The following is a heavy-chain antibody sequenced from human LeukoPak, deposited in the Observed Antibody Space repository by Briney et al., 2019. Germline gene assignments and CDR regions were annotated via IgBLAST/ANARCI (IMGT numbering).Heavy chain of an antibody. CDR2: MGVSGDNV. CDR1: GFAFSAYG. V-gene: IGHV3-23*01. D-gene: IGHD4-17*01. CDR3: AKDPNGDYVGAFDT. J-gene: IGHJ3*02. Sequence: GGSLRLSCAASGFAFSAYGVTWVRQAPGKGLEWVSSMGVSGDNVHYADSVKGRFAISRDNSKNTLYLQMNSLRAEDAAVYYCAKDPNGDYVGAFDTWGQGTMVIVSS.